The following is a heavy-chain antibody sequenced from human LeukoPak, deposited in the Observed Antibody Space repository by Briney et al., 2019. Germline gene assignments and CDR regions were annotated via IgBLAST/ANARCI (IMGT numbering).Heavy chain of an antibody. D-gene: IGHD3-3*01. CDR2: IYSNERT. CDR3: AREGYYDDTTGRLDY. CDR1: GFTVRSNY. Sequence: GGSLRLSCAASGFTVRSNYMSWVRQAPGKGLEWVSVIYSNERTYYADSVQGRFTVFRDGSENTVYLQMDSLRAEVTAVYYCAREGYYDDTTGRLDYWGQGTLVTVSS. J-gene: IGHJ4*02. V-gene: IGHV3-53*01.